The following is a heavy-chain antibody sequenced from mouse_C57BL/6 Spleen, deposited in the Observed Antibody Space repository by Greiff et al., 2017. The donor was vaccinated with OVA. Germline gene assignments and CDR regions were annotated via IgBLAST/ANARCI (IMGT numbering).Heavy chain of an antibody. CDR3: ARTIYYGNYEWYFDV. Sequence: QVQLQQSGPELVKPGASVKISCKASGYAFSSSWMNWVKQRPGKGLEWIGRIYPGDGATNYNGKFKGKAILTADKSSSTTYMQLSILTSEDSAVYFCARTIYYGNYEWYFDVWGTGTTVTVSS. CDR2: IYPGDGAT. CDR1: GYAFSSSW. J-gene: IGHJ1*03. V-gene: IGHV1-82*01. D-gene: IGHD2-1*01.